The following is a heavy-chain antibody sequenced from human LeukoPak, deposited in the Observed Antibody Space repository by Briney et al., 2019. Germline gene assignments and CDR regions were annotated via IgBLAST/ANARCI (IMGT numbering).Heavy chain of an antibody. D-gene: IGHD6-19*01. J-gene: IGHJ4*02. CDR1: GYSISSGYY. V-gene: IGHV4-38-2*02. CDR2: IYHSGSA. Sequence: SETLSLTCAVSGYSISSGYYWGWIRQPPGKGLEWIGSIYHSGSAYYNPSLKSRVTISVDTSKNQFSLKLSSVTAADTAVYYCARDPGYSSGWLDYWGQGTLVTVSS. CDR3: ARDPGYSSGWLDY.